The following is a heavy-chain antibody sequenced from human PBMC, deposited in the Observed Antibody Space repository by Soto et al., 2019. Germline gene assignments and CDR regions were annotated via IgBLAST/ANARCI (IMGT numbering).Heavy chain of an antibody. V-gene: IGHV3-21*06. Sequence: PGGSLRLACAASGFTFTRYSMNWVRQAPGKGLEWVSSISSTTNYIYYGDSMKGRFTISRDNAKNSLYLEMNSLRAEDTAVYYCARESEDLTSNFDYWGQGTLVTVSS. J-gene: IGHJ4*02. CDR1: GFTFTRYS. CDR3: ARESEDLTSNFDY. CDR2: ISSTTNYI.